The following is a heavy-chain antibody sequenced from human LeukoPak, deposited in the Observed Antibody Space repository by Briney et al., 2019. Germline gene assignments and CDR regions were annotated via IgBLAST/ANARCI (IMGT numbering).Heavy chain of an antibody. D-gene: IGHD6-19*01. J-gene: IGHJ4*02. Sequence: GGSLRLSCAASGFTLSRYWMLWVRQAPGKGLESVSRIDTDGTVTTYADSVKGRFTVSRDNADNTMFLQMNSVRDEDTAVYYCATKQWLAPPPDSWGQGTPVTVSS. V-gene: IGHV3-74*01. CDR2: IDTDGTVT. CDR1: GFTLSRYW. CDR3: ATKQWLAPPPDS.